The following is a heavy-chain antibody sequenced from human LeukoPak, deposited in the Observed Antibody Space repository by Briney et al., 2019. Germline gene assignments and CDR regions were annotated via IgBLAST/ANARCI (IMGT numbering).Heavy chain of an antibody. CDR2: ISAYNGNT. D-gene: IGHD3-10*01. J-gene: IGHJ4*02. CDR3: ARVWMARGDGSTGYFDY. Sequence: ASVKVSCKASGYTFTSYGISWVRQAPGQGLEWMGWISAYNGNTNYAQKLQGRVTMTTDTSTSTAYMELRSLRSDDTAVYYCARVWMARGDGSTGYFDYWGQGTLVTVSS. CDR1: GYTFTSYG. V-gene: IGHV1-18*01.